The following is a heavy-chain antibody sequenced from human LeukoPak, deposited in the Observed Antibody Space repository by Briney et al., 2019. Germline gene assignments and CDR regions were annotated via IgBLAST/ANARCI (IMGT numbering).Heavy chain of an antibody. J-gene: IGHJ4*02. D-gene: IGHD3-22*01. CDR2: FDPEDGET. CDR3: ATESHDSSGYYQPPYYFDY. Sequence: ASVKVSCKVSGYTLTELSMHWVRQAPGKGLEWMGGFDPEDGETIYAQKFQGRVTMTEDTSTDTAYMELSSLRSEDTAVYYCATESHDSSGYYQPPYYFDYWGQGTLVTVSS. V-gene: IGHV1-24*01. CDR1: GYTLTELS.